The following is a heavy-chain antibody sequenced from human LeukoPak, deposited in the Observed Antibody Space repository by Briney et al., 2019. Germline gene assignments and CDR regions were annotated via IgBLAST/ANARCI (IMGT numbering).Heavy chain of an antibody. Sequence: SETLSLTCTVSGASISSGSYYWSWIRQPAGKGLEWIGRIYTSGSTNYNPSLKSRVIISVDTSTNQFSLRLNSVTAADTAVYYCARVTEYYGSGRRHNYYSYYMDVWGKGTTVTISS. V-gene: IGHV4-61*02. D-gene: IGHD3-10*01. J-gene: IGHJ6*03. CDR3: ARVTEYYGSGRRHNYYSYYMDV. CDR1: GASISSGSYY. CDR2: IYTSGST.